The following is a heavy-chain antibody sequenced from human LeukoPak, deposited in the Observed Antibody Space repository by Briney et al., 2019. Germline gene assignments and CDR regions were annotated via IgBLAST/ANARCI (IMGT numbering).Heavy chain of an antibody. CDR3: ARGRYEYYYDSSGYYYVDY. D-gene: IGHD3-22*01. J-gene: IGHJ4*02. V-gene: IGHV4-59*01. Sequence: KPSETLSLTCTVSGGSISSYYWSWIRQPPGKGLEWIGYIYYSGSTNYNPSLKSRVTISVDTSKNQFSLKLSSVTAADTAVYYCARGRYEYYYDSSGYYYVDYWGQGTLVTVSS. CDR2: IYYSGST. CDR1: GGSISSYY.